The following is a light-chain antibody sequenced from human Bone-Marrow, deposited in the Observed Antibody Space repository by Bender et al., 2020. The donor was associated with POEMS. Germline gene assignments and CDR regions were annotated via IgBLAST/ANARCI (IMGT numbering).Light chain of an antibody. CDR1: SSNIGAHA. J-gene: IGLJ3*02. V-gene: IGLV1-44*01. CDR3: AVWDDSLNGWV. CDR2: SSH. Sequence: QSVLTQPPSASGTPGQRVTISCSGGSSNIGAHAVNWYQHLPGTAPKLLIYSSHRRPSEVPDRFSGYRSGTSASLAISGLQFEDEADYYCAVWDDSLNGWVFGGGTKLTVL.